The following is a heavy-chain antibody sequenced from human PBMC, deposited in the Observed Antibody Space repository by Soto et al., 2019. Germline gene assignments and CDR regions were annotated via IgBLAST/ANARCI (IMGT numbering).Heavy chain of an antibody. D-gene: IGHD2-8*01. CDR2: ISGSGGRT. CDR1: GFTFSSYA. J-gene: IGHJ4*02. Sequence: GGSLRLSCAASGFTFSSYAMSWVRQAPGKGLEWVSAISGSGGRTYYADSVKGRFTISRDNSKNTLYLQMNSLRAEDTAVYYCAKDGRPKGVLMVHDYWGQGTLVTVSS. V-gene: IGHV3-23*01. CDR3: AKDGRPKGVLMVHDY.